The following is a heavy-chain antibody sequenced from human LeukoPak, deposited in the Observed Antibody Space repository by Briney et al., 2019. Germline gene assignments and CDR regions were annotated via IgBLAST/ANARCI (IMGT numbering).Heavy chain of an antibody. D-gene: IGHD3-22*01. V-gene: IGHV3-66*01. CDR3: ARDFPNGDSSGYYPFDY. Sequence: GGSLRLSCAPSGLTVSSNYMSGVRQAPGKGLEWVSVIYIGGSTYYADSVKGRFTISRDNSKNTLYLQMNSLRAEDTAVYYCARDFPNGDSSGYYPFDYWGQGTLVTVSS. CDR1: GLTVSSNY. J-gene: IGHJ4*02. CDR2: IYIGGST.